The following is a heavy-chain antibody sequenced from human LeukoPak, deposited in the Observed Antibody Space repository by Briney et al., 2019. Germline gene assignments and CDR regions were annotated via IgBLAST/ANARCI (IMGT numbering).Heavy chain of an antibody. V-gene: IGHV3-21*01. CDR2: ISSSSSYI. Sequence: GGSLRLSCEVSGFTVSSNYLSWVRQAPGKGLEWVSSISSSSSYIYYADSVKGRFTISRDNAKNSLYLQMNSLRAEDTAVYYCARSVYDFWSGYLDAFDIWGQGTMVTVSS. D-gene: IGHD3-3*01. CDR1: GFTVSSNY. J-gene: IGHJ3*02. CDR3: ARSVYDFWSGYLDAFDI.